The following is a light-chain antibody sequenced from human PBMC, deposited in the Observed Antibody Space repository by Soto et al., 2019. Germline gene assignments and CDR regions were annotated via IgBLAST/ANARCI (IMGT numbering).Light chain of an antibody. CDR2: AVS. CDR1: SSDNGSYDH. Sequence: QSVLTQPASVSGSPGQSITISCSGTSSDNGSYDHVAWDQQFPGKGPKLRIYAVSDRPSGVSDRFSGSKSGNTGDLTMYGLQTEHEADYYCISYTDRQSYLFGTGTKGTVL. V-gene: IGLV2-14*03. CDR3: ISYTDRQSYL. J-gene: IGLJ1*01.